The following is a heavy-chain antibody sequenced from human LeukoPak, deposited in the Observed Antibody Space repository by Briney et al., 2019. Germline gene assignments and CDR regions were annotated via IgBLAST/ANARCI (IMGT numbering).Heavy chain of an antibody. Sequence: GGSLRLSCAASGFTFSSYAMNWVRQAPGKGLEWVSGISDTGGSTYYADSVKGRFTISRDRSKNTLYLQTNSLRAEDTAVYYCAKDAYGSSWYGPFDYWGQGTLVTVSS. CDR2: ISDTGGST. CDR1: GFTFSSYA. D-gene: IGHD6-13*01. J-gene: IGHJ4*02. V-gene: IGHV3-23*01. CDR3: AKDAYGSSWYGPFDY.